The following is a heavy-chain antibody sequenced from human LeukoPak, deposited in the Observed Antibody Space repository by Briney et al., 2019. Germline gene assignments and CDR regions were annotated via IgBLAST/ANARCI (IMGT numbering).Heavy chain of an antibody. D-gene: IGHD3-22*01. CDR1: GDSVSSNSAA. CDR3: ARLMGSGSYYFDY. J-gene: IGHJ4*02. V-gene: IGHV6-1*01. Sequence: SQTLSLTCAISGDSVSSNSAAWNWIRQSPSRGLEWLGRTYYRSKWYSDSAVSVKSRITINPDTSKNQFSLQLSSVTPEDTAVYYCARLMGSGSYYFDYWDQGTLVTVSS. CDR2: TYYRSKWYS.